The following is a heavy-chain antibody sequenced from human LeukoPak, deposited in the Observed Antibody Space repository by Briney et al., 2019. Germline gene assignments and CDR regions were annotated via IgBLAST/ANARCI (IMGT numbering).Heavy chain of an antibody. CDR3: AKETYYYDSSGYLYYFDY. CDR2: ISGSGGST. V-gene: IGHV3-23*01. J-gene: IGHJ4*02. D-gene: IGHD3-22*01. CDR1: GFTFSSYA. Sequence: GSLRLSCAASGFTFSSYAMSWVRQAPGKGLGWVSAISGSGGSTYYADSVKGRFTISRDNSKNTLYLQMNSLRAEDTAVYYCAKETYYYDSSGYLYYFDYWGQGTLVTVSS.